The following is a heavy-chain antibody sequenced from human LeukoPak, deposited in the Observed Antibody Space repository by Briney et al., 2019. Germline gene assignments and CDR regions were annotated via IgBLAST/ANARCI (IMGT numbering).Heavy chain of an antibody. CDR3: TRYNNDHFDY. CDR2: IAYDGSRA. J-gene: IGHJ4*02. D-gene: IGHD1-14*01. CDR1: GFTFGGYG. Sequence: GGPLRLSCAGSGFTFGGYGMHWFRQTPGKGLEWVAVIAYDGSRAFFANSVKGRFTISRDNSKNTMSVQMDDLRAEDTAVYYCTRYNNDHFDYWGQGTLVTVSS. V-gene: IGHV3-33*01.